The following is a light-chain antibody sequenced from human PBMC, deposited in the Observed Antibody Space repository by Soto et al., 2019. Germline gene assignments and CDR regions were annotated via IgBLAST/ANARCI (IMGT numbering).Light chain of an antibody. V-gene: IGKV1-5*01. CDR2: DAS. CDR1: HNIFIW. CDR3: QQYKSYRWT. J-gene: IGKJ1*01. Sequence: IQMTQSPSPLSASVGDTVTITCRASHNIFIWLAWYQHKPRKAPKLLIFDASSLHAGVPSRFSGSKSGTEFTLTISSLQPDDFATYYCQQYKSYRWTFGQGTKVESK.